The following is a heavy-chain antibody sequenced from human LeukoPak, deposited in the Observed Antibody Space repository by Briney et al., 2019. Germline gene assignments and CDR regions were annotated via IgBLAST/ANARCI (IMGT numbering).Heavy chain of an antibody. CDR3: ATTTRGDS. CDR2: MKHDGGAK. CDR1: GFNFGDHW. Sequence: PGGSLRLSCVVSGFNFGDHWMTWVRQAPGKGLEWVANMKHDGGAKNYVDSVKGRFSISRDNDKNSVYLEMNSLRVEDTAVYYCATTTRGDSWGQGTLVTVSS. V-gene: IGHV3-7*01. D-gene: IGHD4-11*01. J-gene: IGHJ4*02.